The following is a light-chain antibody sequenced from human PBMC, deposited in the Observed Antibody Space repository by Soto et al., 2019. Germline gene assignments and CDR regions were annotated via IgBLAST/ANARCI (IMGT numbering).Light chain of an antibody. CDR2: AAS. J-gene: IGKJ4*01. CDR3: QQSYSTPLT. CDR1: QSISSY. V-gene: IGKV1-39*01. Sequence: DIQMTQSASSLSASVGDRVTITCRASQSISSYLNWYQQKPGKAPKLLIYAASSLQSGVPSRFSGSGSGTDFTLTISSLHPEDFATYYCQQSYSTPLTLGGGTKVDIK.